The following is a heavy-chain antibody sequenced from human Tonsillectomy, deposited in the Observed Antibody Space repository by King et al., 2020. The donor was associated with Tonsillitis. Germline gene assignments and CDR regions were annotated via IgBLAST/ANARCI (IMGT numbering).Heavy chain of an antibody. CDR2: ISYEGRNE. V-gene: IGHV3-30*04. Sequence: QLVQSGGGVVQPGRSLRLSCAASGVTFSNYAMHWVRQAPGKGLEWVAVISYEGRNEYYADSVKGRFTLSRDKSKKTLYLQMNSLRAEDTAVYYCARDSDYGDSGFDSWGTGTPVTVSS. CDR3: ARDSDYGDSGFDS. D-gene: IGHD4-17*01. CDR1: GVTFSNYA. J-gene: IGHJ4*02.